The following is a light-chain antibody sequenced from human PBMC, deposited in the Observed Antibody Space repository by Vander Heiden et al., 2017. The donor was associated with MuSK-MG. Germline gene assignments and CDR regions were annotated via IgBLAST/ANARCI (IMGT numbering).Light chain of an antibody. Sequence: IQMTQSPSSLYASVGDRVAITCRASQGIRNDLAWYQQKPGEAPKLLIYAASRLQSGVPSRFYGSGSGTYFTLIISRLQPEDVATYYCLQDYGYPRTFGQGTKV. V-gene: IGKV1-6*01. CDR2: AAS. CDR3: LQDYGYPRT. J-gene: IGKJ1*01. CDR1: QGIRND.